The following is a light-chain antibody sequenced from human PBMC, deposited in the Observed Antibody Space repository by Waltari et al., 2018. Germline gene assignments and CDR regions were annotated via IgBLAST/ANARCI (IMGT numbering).Light chain of an antibody. CDR2: RNN. CDR3: AAWDDSLSVYVV. Sequence: QSVLTQPPSASGTPGQRVTISCSGSSPNIGSNYVYWYQQRPVTAPKLLIYRNNLRPSGVPDRFSGSKFGTSASLAISGLRSEDEADYYCAAWDDSLSVYVVFGGGTKLTVL. J-gene: IGLJ2*01. V-gene: IGLV1-47*01. CDR1: SPNIGSNY.